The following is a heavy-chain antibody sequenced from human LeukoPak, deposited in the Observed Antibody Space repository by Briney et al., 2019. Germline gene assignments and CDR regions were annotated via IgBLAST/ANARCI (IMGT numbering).Heavy chain of an antibody. CDR2: ISYDGSNK. CDR1: GFSFSSYA. CDR3: ARVLHKRNYDSSTYYGY. J-gene: IGHJ4*02. Sequence: GGSLRLSCAASGFSFSSYAMHWVRQAPGKGQEWVAVISYDGSNKYYADSVKGRFTISRDNSKNTLYLQMNSLRAEDTAVYYCARVLHKRNYDSSTYYGYWGQGTLVTVSS. V-gene: IGHV3-30*04. D-gene: IGHD3-22*01.